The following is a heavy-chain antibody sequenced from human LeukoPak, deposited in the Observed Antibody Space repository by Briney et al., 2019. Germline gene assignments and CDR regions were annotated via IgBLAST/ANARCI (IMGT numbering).Heavy chain of an antibody. CDR1: GFTFSNYA. D-gene: IGHD3-10*01. CDR3: ARAYGSGSYYKYYYYYYYMDV. V-gene: IGHV3-23*01. J-gene: IGHJ6*03. Sequence: GGSLRLSCEASGFTFSNYAMSWVRQAPGKGLEWVSSISGSGGSTYYADSVKGRFTISRDNAKNSLYLQMNSLRAEDTAVYYCARAYGSGSYYKYYYYYYYMDVWGKGTTVTISS. CDR2: ISGSGGST.